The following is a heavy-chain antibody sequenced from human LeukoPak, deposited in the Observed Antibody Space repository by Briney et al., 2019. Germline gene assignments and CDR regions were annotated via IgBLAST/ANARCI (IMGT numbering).Heavy chain of an antibody. CDR3: ARVPYCSNGICYTHYYCDY. CDR1: GYTFTSYY. D-gene: IGHD2-8*01. J-gene: IGHJ4*02. Sequence: ASVKVSCKASGYTFTSYYMHWVRQAPGQGLEWMGIINPSGGSTSYAQKFQGRVTMTRDTSTSTVYMELSSLRSEDTAVYYCARVPYCSNGICYTHYYCDYWGQGTLVTVSS. CDR2: INPSGGST. V-gene: IGHV1-46*01.